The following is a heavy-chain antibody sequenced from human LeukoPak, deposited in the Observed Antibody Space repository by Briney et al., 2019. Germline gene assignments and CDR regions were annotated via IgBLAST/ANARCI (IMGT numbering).Heavy chain of an antibody. D-gene: IGHD7-27*01. Sequence: PGKSLRPSCEASGFTFNTYGMHWVRQAPGKGLEWVAVMRSDGSDIYYADSVKGRFTISRDNSKNTLYLQMNSLRAEDTAVYYCARDQSPKWGSGERYFDYWGQGTLVTVSS. J-gene: IGHJ4*02. CDR1: GFTFNTYG. V-gene: IGHV3-33*01. CDR3: ARDQSPKWGSGERYFDY. CDR2: MRSDGSDI.